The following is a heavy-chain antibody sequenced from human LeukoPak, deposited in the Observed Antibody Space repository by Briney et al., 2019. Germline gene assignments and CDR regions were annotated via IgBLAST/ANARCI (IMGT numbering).Heavy chain of an antibody. CDR1: GGSISSYY. J-gene: IGHJ4*02. CDR2: IYYSGST. D-gene: IGHD5-24*01. V-gene: IGHV4-59*01. CDR3: ALEMATIHGYFDY. Sequence: PSETLSLTCTVSGGSISSYYWSWIRQPPGKGLEWIGYIYYSGSTNYNPSLKSRVTTSVDTSKNQFSLKLSSVTAADTAVYYCALEMATIHGYFDYWGQGTLVTVSS.